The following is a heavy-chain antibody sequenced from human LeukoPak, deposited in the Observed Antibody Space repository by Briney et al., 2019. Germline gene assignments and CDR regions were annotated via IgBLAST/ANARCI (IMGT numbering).Heavy chain of an antibody. D-gene: IGHD4-17*01. J-gene: IGHJ3*02. CDR3: AGINDYGDPTGAFDI. V-gene: IGHV3-11*04. CDR2: ISSSGSTI. Sequence: GGSLRLSCAASGFTFSDYYMSWIRQAPGKGLEWVSYISSSGSTIYYADSVKGRFTISRDNAKNSLYLQMNSLRVEDTAVYYCAGINDYGDPTGAFDIWGQGTMVTVSS. CDR1: GFTFSDYY.